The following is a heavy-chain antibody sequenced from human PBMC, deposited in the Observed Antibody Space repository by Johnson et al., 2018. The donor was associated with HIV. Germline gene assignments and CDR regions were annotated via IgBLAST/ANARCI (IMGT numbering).Heavy chain of an antibody. Sequence: VQLMESGGGLVQPGGSLRLSCAASGFTFSSYAMSWVRQAPGKGLEWVSAISGSGGSTYYADSVKGRFTISRDNSKNTLYLQMNSLRAGDTAVYYCARGEWVGGAFDIWGQGTMVTVSS. V-gene: IGHV3-23*01. CDR1: GFTFSSYA. J-gene: IGHJ3*02. CDR2: ISGSGGST. D-gene: IGHD3-16*01. CDR3: ARGEWVGGAFDI.